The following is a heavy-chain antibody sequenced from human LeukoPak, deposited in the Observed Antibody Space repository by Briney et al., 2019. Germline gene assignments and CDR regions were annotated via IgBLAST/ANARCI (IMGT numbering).Heavy chain of an antibody. D-gene: IGHD6-19*01. V-gene: IGHV3-23*01. Sequence: GGSLRLSCAASGFTFSYYAMSWVRQAPGKGLEWVSAISGSGGITYNADSVKGRFTISRDNSKNTLYLKMSSLRAEDTAVYYCAKHDRRSVAGSVGVDYWGQGNLVTVSS. CDR1: GFTFSYYA. CDR3: AKHDRRSVAGSVGVDY. CDR2: ISGSGGIT. J-gene: IGHJ4*02.